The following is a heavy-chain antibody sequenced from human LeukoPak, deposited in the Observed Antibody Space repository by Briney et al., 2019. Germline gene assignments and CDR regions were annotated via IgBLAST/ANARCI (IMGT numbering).Heavy chain of an antibody. CDR3: ARDTPLGNFDY. J-gene: IGHJ4*02. V-gene: IGHV3-7*01. Sequence: GGSLRLSCAASGFSFSSPWMSWVRQASGKGLEWVANIKEDGSTKYYVDSVKGRFTISRDNAKNSLYLQMNSLRAEDTAVYYCARDTPLGNFDYWGLGTLVTVSS. D-gene: IGHD7-27*01. CDR2: IKEDGSTK. CDR1: GFSFSSPW.